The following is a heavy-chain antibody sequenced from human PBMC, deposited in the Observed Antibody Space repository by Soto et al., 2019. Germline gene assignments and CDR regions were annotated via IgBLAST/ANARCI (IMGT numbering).Heavy chain of an antibody. CDR3: ERAVAGSGFDL. V-gene: IGHV6-1*01. J-gene: IGHJ4*02. D-gene: IGHD6-19*01. Sequence: SHTLSLTCVISGDGVSSNTAAWNWIRSSPSRGLEWLGRTYYRSNWRHDYAVSVKSRITVNPDTSKNHFSLQLNSVTPDDTAVYYCERAVAGSGFDLWGQGTLVTVSS. CDR2: TYYRSNWRH. CDR1: GDGVSSNTAA.